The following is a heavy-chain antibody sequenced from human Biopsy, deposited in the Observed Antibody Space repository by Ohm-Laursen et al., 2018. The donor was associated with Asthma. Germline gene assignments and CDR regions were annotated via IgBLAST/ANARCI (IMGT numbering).Heavy chain of an antibody. CDR2: IYHSGTT. J-gene: IGHJ4*02. D-gene: IGHD4-23*01. CDR3: ARTSQRATVVHFDY. V-gene: IGHV4-59*07. Sequence: SDTLSLTCTVSGGSITSYYWSWIRQPPGKVLEWLGYIYHSGTTNYNPSLKSRVTISVDTSKNQFSLKLTSVTAADTAVYYCARTSQRATVVHFDYWGQGTLVTVSS. CDR1: GGSITSYY.